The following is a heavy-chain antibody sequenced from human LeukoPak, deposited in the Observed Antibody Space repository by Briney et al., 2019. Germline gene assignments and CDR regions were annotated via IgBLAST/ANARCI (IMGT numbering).Heavy chain of an antibody. Sequence: GGSLRLSCAASGFTFSSYAMHWVRQAPGKGLEYVSAISSNGGSTYYANSVKGRFTISRDNSKNTLYLQMGSLRAEDMAVYYCARDQRVRDQLELRFYYYYYYMDVWGKGTTVTVSS. D-gene: IGHD1-7*01. CDR3: ARDQRVRDQLELRFYYYYYYMDV. V-gene: IGHV3-64*01. CDR2: ISSNGGST. CDR1: GFTFSSYA. J-gene: IGHJ6*03.